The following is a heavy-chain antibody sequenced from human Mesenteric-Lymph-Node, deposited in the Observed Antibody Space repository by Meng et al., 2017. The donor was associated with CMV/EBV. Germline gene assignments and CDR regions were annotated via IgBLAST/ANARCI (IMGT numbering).Heavy chain of an antibody. Sequence: KTSGYTFTSNGISWVGQAPGQGLEWMGWISPYNGNTHYAQQLQGRVTMTTDTSTSTVYTELRSLRADDTAVYYCARDLGGIVGVDFDYWGQGTLVTVSS. CDR1: GYTFTSNG. CDR3: ARDLGGIVGVDFDY. CDR2: ISPYNGNT. D-gene: IGHD1-26*01. J-gene: IGHJ4*02. V-gene: IGHV1-18*01.